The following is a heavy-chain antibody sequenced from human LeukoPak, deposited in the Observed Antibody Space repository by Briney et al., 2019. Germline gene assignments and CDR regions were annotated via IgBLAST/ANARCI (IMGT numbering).Heavy chain of an antibody. CDR2: ISGTGGST. V-gene: IGHV3-23*01. CDR1: GFTFSSYA. D-gene: IGHD3-16*01. Sequence: GGSLRLSCAVSGFTFSSYAMNWVRQAPGKGLEWVSIISGTGGSTYYADSVKGRFTISRDKSRNTVSLQMNSLRAEDTAVYYCVTGGLGVSGIYYLDYWGQGTLVTVSS. J-gene: IGHJ4*02. CDR3: VTGGLGVSGIYYLDY.